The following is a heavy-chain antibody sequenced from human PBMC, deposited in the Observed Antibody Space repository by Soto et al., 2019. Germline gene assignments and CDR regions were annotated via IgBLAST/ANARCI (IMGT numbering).Heavy chain of an antibody. V-gene: IGHV3-30*17. CDR3: ARDPTGGYFHYDY. CDR1: GFSLRDYG. J-gene: IGHJ4*02. D-gene: IGHD1-26*01. CDR2: VSDDGSQQ. Sequence: QVQLVEFGGGVVQPGRSLRLSCAASGFSLRDYGMHWVRQAPGKGLEYVAAVSDDGSQQYYADTVRGRFTTSRDNSKNTVYPQLDSLTTGDTAVYYCARDPTGGYFHYDYWCQGDLVTVSS.